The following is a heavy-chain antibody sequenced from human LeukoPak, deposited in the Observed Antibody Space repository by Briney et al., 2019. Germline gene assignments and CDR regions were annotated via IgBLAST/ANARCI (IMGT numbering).Heavy chain of an antibody. Sequence: PGGSLRLSCAASGFTFSSYSMNWVRQAPGKGLEWVSSISSSSYIYYADSVKGRFTISRDNAKNSLYLQMNSLRAEDTAVYYCARAIPEDAFDIWGQGTMVTVSS. D-gene: IGHD1-14*01. CDR1: GFTFSSYS. CDR2: ISSSSYI. V-gene: IGHV3-21*01. CDR3: ARAIPEDAFDI. J-gene: IGHJ3*02.